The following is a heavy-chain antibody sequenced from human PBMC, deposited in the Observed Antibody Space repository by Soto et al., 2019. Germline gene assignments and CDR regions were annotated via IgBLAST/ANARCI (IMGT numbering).Heavy chain of an antibody. Sequence: SETRSLTCTVSGGSISSSSYYWGWIRQPPGKGLEWIGSIYYSGSIYYNPSLKSRLTISVDTSKNQFFLKLSSVTAADTAVYYCARQERWANWFDSWGQGTLVTVSS. D-gene: IGHD1-26*01. J-gene: IGHJ5*01. CDR2: IYYSGSI. CDR3: ARQERWANWFDS. CDR1: GGSISSSSYY. V-gene: IGHV4-39*01.